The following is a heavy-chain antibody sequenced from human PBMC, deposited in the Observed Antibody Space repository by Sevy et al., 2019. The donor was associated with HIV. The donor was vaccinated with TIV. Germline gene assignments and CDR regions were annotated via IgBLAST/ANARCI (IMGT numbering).Heavy chain of an antibody. CDR1: GFTFSSYA. J-gene: IGHJ4*02. CDR2: ISGSGGST. D-gene: IGHD3-16*02. Sequence: GGSPRLSCAASGFTFSSYAMSWVRQAPGKGLEWVSAISGSGGSTYYADSVKGRFTISRDNSKNTLYLQMNSLRAEDTAVYYCAKDPLMITFGGVIARGPYFDYWGQGTLVTVSS. V-gene: IGHV3-23*01. CDR3: AKDPLMITFGGVIARGPYFDY.